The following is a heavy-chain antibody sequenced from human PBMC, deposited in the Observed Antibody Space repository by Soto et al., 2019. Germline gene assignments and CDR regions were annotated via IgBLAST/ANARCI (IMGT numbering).Heavy chain of an antibody. Sequence: GRFLSLSCAAYRFTLSSHSISWDRPAPKRGLEWVSAISGSGGRTYYTDSVKGRFTISRDNSKNTLYLQMNSLRAEETAVYYCAKFVRYFDWPDSMDVWGQGTTVTVSS. CDR3: AKFVRYFDWPDSMDV. CDR1: RFTLSSHS. V-gene: IGHV3-23*01. J-gene: IGHJ6*02. D-gene: IGHD3-9*01. CDR2: ISGSGGRT.